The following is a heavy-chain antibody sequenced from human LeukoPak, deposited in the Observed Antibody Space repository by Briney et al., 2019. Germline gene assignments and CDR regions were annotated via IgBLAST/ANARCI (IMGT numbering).Heavy chain of an antibody. J-gene: IGHJ5*02. CDR3: ASGSSMNWFDP. V-gene: IGHV4-4*07. Sequence: SETRSLTCTVSGGSISSYYWSWIRQPAGKGLEWIGRIYTSGSTNYNPSLKSRVTMSVDTSKNQFSLKLSSVTAADTAVYYCASGSSMNWFDPWGQGTLVTVSS. CDR2: IYTSGST. CDR1: GGSISSYY. D-gene: IGHD1-26*01.